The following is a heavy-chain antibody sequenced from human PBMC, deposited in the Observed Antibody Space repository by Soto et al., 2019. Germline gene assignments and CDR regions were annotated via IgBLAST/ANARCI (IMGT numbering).Heavy chain of an antibody. D-gene: IGHD2-2*01. J-gene: IGHJ6*02. CDR1: GVTLSSYE. Sequence: XGSLRLSCAASGVTLSSYEMNWVRQAPGKGLDWVSYISTSSGTIYYADSVKGRFTISRDNAKNSLYLQMNSLRAEDTAVYYCARDLACSSTSCPLHYGMDVWGQGTTVTVSS. V-gene: IGHV3-48*03. CDR3: ARDLACSSTSCPLHYGMDV. CDR2: ISTSSGTI.